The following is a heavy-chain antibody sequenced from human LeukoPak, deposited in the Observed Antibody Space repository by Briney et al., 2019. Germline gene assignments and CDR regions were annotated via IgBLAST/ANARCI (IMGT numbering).Heavy chain of an antibody. CDR1: GFTFSSYA. CDR2: ISGSGGST. Sequence: PGGSLRLSCAASGFTFSSYAMSWVRQAPGKGLEWVSAISGSGGSTYYADSVKGRFTISRDNSKNTLYLQMNSLRAEDTAVYYCAETEISTHYYGSGSYPDYWGQGTLVTVSS. J-gene: IGHJ4*02. V-gene: IGHV3-23*01. CDR3: AETEISTHYYGSGSYPDY. D-gene: IGHD3-10*01.